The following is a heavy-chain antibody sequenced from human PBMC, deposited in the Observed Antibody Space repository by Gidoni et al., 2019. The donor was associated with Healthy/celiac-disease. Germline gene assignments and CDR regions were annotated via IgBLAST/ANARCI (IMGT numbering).Heavy chain of an antibody. J-gene: IGHJ5*02. CDR3: ARVRGYYYDSRGDWFDP. V-gene: IGHV1-3*01. Sequence: QVQLVQSGAEVKKPGASVKVSCKAPGYTFTSYAMHWVRQAPGQRLEWMGWINAGNGNTKYSQKFQGRVTITRDTSASTAYMELSSLRSEDTAVYYCARVRGYYYDSRGDWFDPWGQGTLVTVSS. CDR1: GYTFTSYA. D-gene: IGHD3-22*01. CDR2: INAGNGNT.